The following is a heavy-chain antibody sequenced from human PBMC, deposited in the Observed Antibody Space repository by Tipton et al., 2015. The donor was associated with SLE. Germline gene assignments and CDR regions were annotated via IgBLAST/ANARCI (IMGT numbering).Heavy chain of an antibody. J-gene: IGHJ4*02. D-gene: IGHD3/OR15-3a*01. V-gene: IGHV1-2*02. CDR3: ARLLFGQSRLTDY. CDR2: INPNSGDT. CDR1: GYTFTDYY. Sequence: QVQLVQSGAEVKKPGASVKVSCKASGYTFTDYYMHWVRQAPGQGLEWIGWINPNSGDTNFAQKFHGRVTMTRDMSITTGYMGLYRLTSDDTAVYYCARLLFGQSRLTDYWGQGTLVTVSS.